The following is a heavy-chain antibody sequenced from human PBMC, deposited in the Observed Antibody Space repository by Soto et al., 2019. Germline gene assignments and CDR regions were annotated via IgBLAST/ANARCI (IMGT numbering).Heavy chain of an antibody. J-gene: IGHJ1*01. D-gene: IGHD2-21*01. CDR3: ARDRGGVVNLGFFQH. CDR2: IKEDGSEK. CDR1: GFTFSSYY. Sequence: EVQLVESGGGLVQPGGSLRLSCAASGFTFSSYYMTWVRQAPGKGLEWVASIKEDGSEKYYVDSVKGRFTISRDNAKNSLYLQMHSLRADDTAVYYCARDRGGVVNLGFFQHWGQGTLVTVSS. V-gene: IGHV3-7*01.